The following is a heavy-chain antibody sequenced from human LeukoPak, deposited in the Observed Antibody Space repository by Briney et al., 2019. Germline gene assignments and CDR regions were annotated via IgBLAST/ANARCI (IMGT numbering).Heavy chain of an antibody. CDR3: ARDNAGSYFVDY. CDR1: GITFSSYT. Sequence: GGSLSPSCEASGITFSSYTLYWLRHAPGKGLELVSFISSYANYIDYADSVKGRFTITRDNAKNSLYLQMNSLRGEDTAVYYCARDNAGSYFVDYWGQGILVTVSS. CDR2: ISSYANYI. V-gene: IGHV3-21*06. D-gene: IGHD1-26*01. J-gene: IGHJ4*02.